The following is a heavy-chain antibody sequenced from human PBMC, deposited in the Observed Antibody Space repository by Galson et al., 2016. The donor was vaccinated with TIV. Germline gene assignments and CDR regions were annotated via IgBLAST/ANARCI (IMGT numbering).Heavy chain of an antibody. CDR2: IIAIFGTV. Sequence: SVKVSCKASGGIFRNYAISWVRQAPGQGLEWMGGIIAIFGTVTYAQKFQGRVTITADESTSTVYMAVSSLKASDTAIYYCARRAASCTNDSCYDLGGMDVWGQGTTVIVSS. CDR1: GGIFRNYA. J-gene: IGHJ6*02. D-gene: IGHD2-8*01. CDR3: ARRAASCTNDSCYDLGGMDV. V-gene: IGHV1-69*13.